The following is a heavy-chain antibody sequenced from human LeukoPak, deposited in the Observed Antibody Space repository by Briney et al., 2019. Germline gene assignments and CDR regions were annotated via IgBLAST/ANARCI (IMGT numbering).Heavy chain of an antibody. CDR1: GGTFGSYA. V-gene: IGHV1-18*01. Sequence: GASVKVSCKASGGTFGSYAISWVRQAPGQGLEWMGWISAYNGNTNYAQKLQGRVTMTTDTSTSTAYMELRSLRSDDTAVYYCARGLPAAIFRHNTDWYFDLWGRGTLVTVSS. CDR3: ARGLPAAIFRHNTDWYFDL. J-gene: IGHJ2*01. CDR2: ISAYNGNT. D-gene: IGHD2-2*01.